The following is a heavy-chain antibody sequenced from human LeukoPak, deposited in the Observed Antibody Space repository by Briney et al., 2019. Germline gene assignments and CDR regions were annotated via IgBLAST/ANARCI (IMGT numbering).Heavy chain of an antibody. V-gene: IGHV3-23*01. CDR2: ISGSGGST. CDR1: GFTFSSYA. CDR3: AKEGKYYYYGMDV. J-gene: IGHJ6*02. Sequence: GGSLTLSCAASGFTFSSYAMSWVRQAPGEGLEWVSAISGSGGSTYYADSVKGRFTISRDNSKNTLYLQMNSLRAEDTAVYYCAKEGKYYYYGMDVWGQGTTVTVSS.